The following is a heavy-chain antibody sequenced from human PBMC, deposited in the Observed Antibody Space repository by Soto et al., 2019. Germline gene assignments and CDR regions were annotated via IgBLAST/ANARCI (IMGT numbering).Heavy chain of an antibody. Sequence: QVQLQESGPGLVKPSQTLSLTCTVSGGSISGGDYYWSWIRQPPGKGLEWIGYIYYSGSTYSNPALTNRVTISVETSKNQYSPKLSSVTDADTAVYYCARLKGRRGYYGMDVWRQGTTVNVSS. J-gene: IGHJ6*01. D-gene: IGHD2-15*01. CDR2: IYYSGST. CDR3: ARLKGRRGYYGMDV. V-gene: IGHV4-30-4*01. CDR1: GGSISGGDYY.